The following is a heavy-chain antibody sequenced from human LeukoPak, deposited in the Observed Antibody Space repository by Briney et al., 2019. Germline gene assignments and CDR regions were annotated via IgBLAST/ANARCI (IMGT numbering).Heavy chain of an antibody. J-gene: IGHJ4*02. CDR2: ISSSSSYI. V-gene: IGHV3-21*01. CDR3: ARGLGPHGSRDY. D-gene: IGHD2-15*01. CDR1: GFTFSSYS. Sequence: GVSLRLSCAASGFTFSSYSMNWVRQAPGKGLEWVSSISSSSSYIYYADSVKGRFTISRDNAKNSLYLQMNSLRAEDTAVYYCARGLGPHGSRDYWGQGTPVTVSS.